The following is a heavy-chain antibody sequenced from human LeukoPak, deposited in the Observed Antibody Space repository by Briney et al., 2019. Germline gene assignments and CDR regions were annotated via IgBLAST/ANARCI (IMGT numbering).Heavy chain of an antibody. CDR2: ISWNSGSI. Sequence: GGSLRLSCAASGFTFDDYAMHWVRQAPGKGLEWVSGISWNSGSIGYADSVKGRFTTSRDNAKNSLYLQMNSLRAEDTALYYCAKEPPIAAAGTGGFDYWGQGTLVTVSS. CDR3: AKEPPIAAAGTGGFDY. J-gene: IGHJ4*02. V-gene: IGHV3-9*01. CDR1: GFTFDDYA. D-gene: IGHD6-13*01.